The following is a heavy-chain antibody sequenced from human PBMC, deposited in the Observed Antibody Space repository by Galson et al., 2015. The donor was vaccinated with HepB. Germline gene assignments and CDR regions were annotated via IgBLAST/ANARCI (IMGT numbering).Heavy chain of an antibody. Sequence: SLRLSCAASGFTFSNYTINWVRQPPGKGLEWVSSITSDNNFMYYADSMKGRVTISRDKAKNSLSLQMNNLRAEDTAVYYCARGPGYSSGPFDHWGQGTLVAVSS. J-gene: IGHJ4*02. V-gene: IGHV3-21*01. CDR2: ITSDNNFM. CDR3: ARGPGYSSGPFDH. CDR1: GFTFSNYT. D-gene: IGHD5-18*01.